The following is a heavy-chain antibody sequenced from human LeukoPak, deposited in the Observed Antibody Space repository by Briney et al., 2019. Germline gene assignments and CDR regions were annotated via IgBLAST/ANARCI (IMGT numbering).Heavy chain of an antibody. D-gene: IGHD6-6*01. CDR2: ISSSSSTI. CDR1: GFTFSSYS. CDR3: ARDWGYYSTSSLFFDY. V-gene: IGHV3-48*01. Sequence: GGSLRLSCAASGFTFSSYSMNWVRQAPGKGLEWVSYISSSSSTIYYADSVKGRFTISRDNAKNSLYLQMNSLRAEDTAVYYCARDWGYYSTSSLFFDYWGQGTLVTVSS. J-gene: IGHJ4*02.